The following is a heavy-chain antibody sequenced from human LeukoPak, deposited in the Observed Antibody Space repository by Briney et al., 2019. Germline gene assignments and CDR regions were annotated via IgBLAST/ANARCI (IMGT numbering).Heavy chain of an antibody. V-gene: IGHV1-2*02. Sequence: GASVKVSCKASGYTFTGYYMYWVRQAPGQGLEWMGWINPNSGGTNYAQKFQGRVTMTRDTSISTAYMELSRLRSDDTAVYYCARGNHDYSIYYYYYMDVWGKGTTVTVSS. CDR2: INPNSGGT. CDR1: GYTFTGYY. J-gene: IGHJ6*03. CDR3: ARGNHDYSIYYYYYMDV. D-gene: IGHD4-11*01.